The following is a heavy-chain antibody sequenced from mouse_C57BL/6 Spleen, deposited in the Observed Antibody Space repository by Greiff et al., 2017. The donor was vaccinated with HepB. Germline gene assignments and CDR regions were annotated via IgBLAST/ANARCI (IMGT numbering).Heavy chain of an antibody. CDR1: GYTFTDYY. Sequence: EVQLQQSGPELVKPGASVKISCKASGYTFTDYYMNWVKQSHGKSLEWIGDINPNNGGTSYNQKFKGKATLTVDKSSSTAYMELRSLTSEDSAVYYCARRSNYVFDYWGQGTTLTVSS. CDR3: ARRSNYVFDY. CDR2: INPNNGGT. D-gene: IGHD2-5*01. V-gene: IGHV1-26*01. J-gene: IGHJ2*01.